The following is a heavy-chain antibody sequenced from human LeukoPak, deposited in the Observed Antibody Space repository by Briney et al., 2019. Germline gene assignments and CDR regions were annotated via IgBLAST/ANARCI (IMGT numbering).Heavy chain of an antibody. CDR1: GFTFSTYS. J-gene: IGHJ6*03. D-gene: IGHD3-3*01. CDR2: ISSSSSYI. CDR3: ARDEGTYDFWSGSDYYYMDV. V-gene: IGHV3-21*01. Sequence: GGSLRLSCAASGFTFSTYSMNWVRQAPGKGLEWVSSISSSSSYIYYADSVKGRFTISRDNAKNSLYLQMNSLRAEDTAVYYCARDEGTYDFWSGSDYYYMDVCGKGTTVTVSS.